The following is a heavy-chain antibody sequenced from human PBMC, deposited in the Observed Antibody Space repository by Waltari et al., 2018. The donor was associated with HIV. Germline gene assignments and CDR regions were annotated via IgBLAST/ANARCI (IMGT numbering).Heavy chain of an antibody. J-gene: IGHJ5*02. Sequence: EVDLVESGGGLVKRGGSLRLFCAAPGVSFSSHSMNWVRQAPGKGLEWVSSISSSSNFIYYADSVKGRFTISRDNAKNSLYLQMNSLRAEDTAVYYCARDGGSPPNRWFDPWGQGTLVTVSS. CDR3: ARDGGSPPNRWFDP. CDR1: GVSFSSHS. CDR2: ISSSSNFI. V-gene: IGHV3-21*01. D-gene: IGHD1-26*01.